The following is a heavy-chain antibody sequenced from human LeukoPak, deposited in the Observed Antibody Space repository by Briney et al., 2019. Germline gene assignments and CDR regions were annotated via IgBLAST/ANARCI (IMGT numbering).Heavy chain of an antibody. D-gene: IGHD2-2*01. CDR1: GFTFSSYA. CDR2: ISSNGGST. J-gene: IGHJ6*02. Sequence: PGGSLRLSCAASGFTFSSYAMHWVRQAPGKGLEYVSAISSNGGSTYYANSVKGRFTISRDNSKNTLYLQMGSLRAEDMAVYYCARDAKYCSSTSCFAYYYGMDVWGQGTTVTVSS. CDR3: ARDAKYCSSTSCFAYYYGMDV. V-gene: IGHV3-64*01.